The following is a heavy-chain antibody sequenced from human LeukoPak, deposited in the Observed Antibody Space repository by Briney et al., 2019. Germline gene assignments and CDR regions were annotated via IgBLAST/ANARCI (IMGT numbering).Heavy chain of an antibody. J-gene: IGHJ4*02. D-gene: IGHD5-12*01. CDR3: CLPRGYDYGYDY. CDR2: INHSGST. CDR1: GGSFSGYY. V-gene: IGHV4-34*01. Sequence: PSETLSLTCAVYGGSFSGYYWSWIRQPPGKGLEWIGEINHSGSTNYNPSLKSRVTISVDTSKNQFSLKLSSVTAADTAVYYCCLPRGYDYGYDYWGQGTLVTVSS.